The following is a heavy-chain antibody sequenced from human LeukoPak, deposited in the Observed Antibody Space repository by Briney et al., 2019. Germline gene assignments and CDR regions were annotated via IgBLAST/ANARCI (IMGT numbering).Heavy chain of an antibody. J-gene: IGHJ4*02. D-gene: IGHD3-22*01. CDR3: ARDHILRRTYYYDSSGYKREGYYFDY. CDR1: GYTFTSYG. Sequence: ASVKVSCKASGYTFTSYGISWVRQAPGQGLEWMGWISACNGNTNYAQKLQGRVTMTTDTSTSTAYMELRSLRSDDTAVYYCARDHILRRTYYYDSSGYKREGYYFDYWGQGTLVTVSS. V-gene: IGHV1-18*01. CDR2: ISACNGNT.